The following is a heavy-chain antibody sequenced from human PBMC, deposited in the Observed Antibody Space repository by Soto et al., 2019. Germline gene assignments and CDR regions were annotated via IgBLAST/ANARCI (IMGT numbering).Heavy chain of an antibody. CDR3: TLDGLSSYERSGSYSGPPLHY. V-gene: IGHV4-38-2*01. J-gene: IGHJ4*01. CDR1: NYSITSGFY. Sequence: SETLSLTCAVSNYSITSGFYWGWLRQPPGKGLEWIGSIFHTGSTYYQPSLKSRVTISLDTSKNHFSLTLRSVTAADTAVYYCTLDGLSSYERSGSYSGPPLHYWGQGLRGTVCS. CDR2: IFHTGST. D-gene: IGHD3-22*01.